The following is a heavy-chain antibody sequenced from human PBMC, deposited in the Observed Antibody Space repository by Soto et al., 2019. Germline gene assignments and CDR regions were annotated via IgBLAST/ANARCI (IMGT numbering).Heavy chain of an antibody. J-gene: IGHJ6*02. CDR1: GFSVGDNY. Sequence: QVQLVESGGGLVEPGGSLRLSCAASGFSVGDNYMTWIRQAPGKGLEWLSYSSSSGGYTNYADSVKGRFTISRDSAKNSLYLQMDSLRAEDTAVYFCARSSGRRHVFTFDYGLDVWGQGTTVTVSS. V-gene: IGHV3-11*06. D-gene: IGHD3-16*01. CDR3: ARSSGRRHVFTFDYGLDV. CDR2: SSSSGGYT.